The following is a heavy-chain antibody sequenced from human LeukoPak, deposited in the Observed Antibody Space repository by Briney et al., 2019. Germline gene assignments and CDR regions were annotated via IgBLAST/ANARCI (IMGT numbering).Heavy chain of an antibody. CDR2: ISSYNGNT. CDR3: ARVQLERSGEPFDY. Sequence: GASVKVSCKASGYTFSSDGTSWVRQAPGQGLEWMGWISSYNGNTKYAEKLQGRVTMTTDTSTSTAYMELRSLRSDDTAVYYCARVQLERSGEPFDYWGQGTLVTVSS. CDR1: GYTFSSDG. V-gene: IGHV1-18*01. D-gene: IGHD1-1*01. J-gene: IGHJ4*02.